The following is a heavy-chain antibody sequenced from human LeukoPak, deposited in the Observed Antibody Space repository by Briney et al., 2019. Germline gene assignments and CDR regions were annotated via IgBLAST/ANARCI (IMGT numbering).Heavy chain of an antibody. D-gene: IGHD6-19*01. CDR2: IYWDGISK. Sequence: PGGSLRLTCVGSGFRFDDYAMHWVRQPPAKGLEWVSLIYWDGISKYLADSLKGRFAISREDSKHSVFLQMKSLRSEDPALYSCAKEGSCYISGWKNLNDYCYGMDVWGQGTTVTVSS. V-gene: IGHV3-43*02. J-gene: IGHJ6*01. CDR3: AKEGSCYISGWKNLNDYCYGMDV. CDR1: GFRFDDYA.